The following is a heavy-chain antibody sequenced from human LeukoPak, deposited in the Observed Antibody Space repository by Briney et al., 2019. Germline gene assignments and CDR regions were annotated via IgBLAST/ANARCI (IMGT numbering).Heavy chain of an antibody. CDR1: GFTFRNYG. CDR3: ARRIVGATFMDY. CDR2: IWYDGSNE. D-gene: IGHD1-26*01. V-gene: IGHV3-33*01. Sequence: GGSLTLSCAASGFTFRNYGMHWVRQAPGKGLEWVAVIWYDGSNEYYADTVKGRFTISRDNSKNTLYLQMNSLGAEDTAVYYCARRIVGATFMDYWGQGTLVTVSS. J-gene: IGHJ4*02.